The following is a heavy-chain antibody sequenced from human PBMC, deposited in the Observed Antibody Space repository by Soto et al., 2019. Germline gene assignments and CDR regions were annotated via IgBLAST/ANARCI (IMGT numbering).Heavy chain of an antibody. Sequence: ASVKVSCKASGYTFTIYDINWVLQATGQGLEWMGWMNPNSGNTGYAQKFQGRVTVTRNTSISTAYMELSSLRSEDTAVYYCARTYGSGSYWAPLYYYYYYMDVWGKGTTVTVSS. D-gene: IGHD3-10*01. CDR3: ARTYGSGSYWAPLYYYYYYMDV. J-gene: IGHJ6*03. V-gene: IGHV1-8*01. CDR2: MNPNSGNT. CDR1: GYTFTIYD.